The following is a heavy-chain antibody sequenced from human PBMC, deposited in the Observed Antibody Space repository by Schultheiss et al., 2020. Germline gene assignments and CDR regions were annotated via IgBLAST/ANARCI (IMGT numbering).Heavy chain of an antibody. CDR3: ARLPYGSGSYLYNWFDP. V-gene: IGHV4-39*07. D-gene: IGHD3-10*01. J-gene: IGHJ5*02. CDR2: IYYSGST. Sequence: SETLSLTCTVSGGSISSSSYYWGWIRQPPGKGLEWIGSIYYSGSTYYNPSLKSRVTISVDTSKNQFSLKLSSVTAADTAVYYCARLPYGSGSYLYNWFDPWGQGTLVTVSS. CDR1: GGSISSSSYY.